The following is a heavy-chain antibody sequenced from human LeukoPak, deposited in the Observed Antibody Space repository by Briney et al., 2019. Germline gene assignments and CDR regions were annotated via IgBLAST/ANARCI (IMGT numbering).Heavy chain of an antibody. J-gene: IGHJ4*02. D-gene: IGHD3-22*01. Sequence: PSETLSLTCAVYGGSFSGYYWSWIRQPPGKGLEWIGEINHSGSTNYNPSLKSRVTISVDTSKNQFSLKLSSVTAADTAVYYCASIEVDDYYDSSGYFPNDYWGQGTLVTVSS. CDR1: GGSFSGYY. CDR3: ASIEVDDYYDSSGYFPNDY. V-gene: IGHV4-34*01. CDR2: INHSGST.